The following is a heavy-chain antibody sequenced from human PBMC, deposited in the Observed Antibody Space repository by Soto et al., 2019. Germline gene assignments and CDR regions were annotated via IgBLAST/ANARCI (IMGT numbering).Heavy chain of an antibody. J-gene: IGHJ4*02. Sequence: QITLKESGPTLVRPTQTLTLTCAFSGFSLSTSGVGVGWIRQPPGKALEWLAVIYWDDSKHYSPSLRSRLTITKATSKIRVVLTMTNMDPMDTGTYYCAHKGPEDWPLDYWGQGTLVTVSS. CDR1: GFSLSTSGVG. CDR2: IYWDDSK. V-gene: IGHV2-5*02. D-gene: IGHD3-9*01. CDR3: AHKGPEDWPLDY.